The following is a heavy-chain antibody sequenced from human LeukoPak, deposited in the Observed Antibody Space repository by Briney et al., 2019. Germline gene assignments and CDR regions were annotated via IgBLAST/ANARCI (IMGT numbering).Heavy chain of an antibody. Sequence: PGGSLRLSCAASGFTFSSYSMNWVRQAPGKGLEWVSSISSSSSYIYYADSVKGRFTISRDNAKNSLYLQTNSLRAEDTAVYYCARMRAVAGPGDYWGQGTLVTVSS. V-gene: IGHV3-21*01. D-gene: IGHD6-19*01. CDR2: ISSSSSYI. CDR1: GFTFSSYS. CDR3: ARMRAVAGPGDY. J-gene: IGHJ4*02.